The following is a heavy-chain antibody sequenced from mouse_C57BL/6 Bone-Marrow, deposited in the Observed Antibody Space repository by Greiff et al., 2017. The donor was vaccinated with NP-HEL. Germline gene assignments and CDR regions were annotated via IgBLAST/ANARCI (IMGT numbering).Heavy chain of an antibody. V-gene: IGHV1-53*01. J-gene: IGHJ2*01. D-gene: IGHD1-1*01. CDR2: INPSNGGT. Sequence: QVQLQQPGTELVKPGASVKLSCKASGYTFSSYWMHWVKQRPGQGLEWIGNINPSNGGTNYNEKFKSKATLTVDKSSSTAYMQLSSLTSEDSAVYYCARGITTVVADFDYWGQGTTLTVSS. CDR3: ARGITTVVADFDY. CDR1: GYTFSSYW.